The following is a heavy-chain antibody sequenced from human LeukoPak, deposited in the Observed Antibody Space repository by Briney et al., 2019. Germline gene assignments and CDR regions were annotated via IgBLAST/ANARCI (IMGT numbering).Heavy chain of an antibody. V-gene: IGHV3-48*03. Sequence: GGSLRLSCVASGFTFSSYEMIWIRQAPGKGLEWVSYISGSGSTTYYAGSVRGRFTTSRDNAENSLYLQMNNLRAEDTAIYYCAREREDCSSSSCYEEFDCWGQGTLVTVSS. CDR2: ISGSGSTT. J-gene: IGHJ4*02. D-gene: IGHD2-2*01. CDR3: AREREDCSSSSCYEEFDC. CDR1: GFTFSSYE.